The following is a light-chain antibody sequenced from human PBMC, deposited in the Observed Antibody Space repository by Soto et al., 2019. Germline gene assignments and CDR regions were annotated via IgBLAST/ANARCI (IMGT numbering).Light chain of an antibody. Sequence: EIVMTQSPATLSVSPGASATLSCRASQSVSSNLAWHQQKPGQAHRILMYGASTRATGISARFSGSGSGTELTITISSLQPEDFAVYYCQQYHNWPITFGQGTRLEIK. J-gene: IGKJ5*01. V-gene: IGKV3-15*01. CDR2: GAS. CDR3: QQYHNWPIT. CDR1: QSVSSN.